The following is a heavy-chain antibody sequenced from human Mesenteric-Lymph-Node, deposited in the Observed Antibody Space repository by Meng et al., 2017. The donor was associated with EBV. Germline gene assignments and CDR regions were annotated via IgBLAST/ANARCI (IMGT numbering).Heavy chain of an antibody. Sequence: QGQLQQWGSGLFKPAETLSLSCAVYGGSFNDYYWIWIRQAPGKGLEWIGEINHIRSVYYNPSLKSRITISVDTSNNQISLRLTSVTAADTAIYYCARVRSSGSGLIRNYFDYWGQGTLVTVSS. CDR3: ARVRSSGSGLIRNYFDY. CDR2: INHIRSV. CDR1: GGSFNDYY. V-gene: IGHV4-34*02. J-gene: IGHJ4*02. D-gene: IGHD6-19*01.